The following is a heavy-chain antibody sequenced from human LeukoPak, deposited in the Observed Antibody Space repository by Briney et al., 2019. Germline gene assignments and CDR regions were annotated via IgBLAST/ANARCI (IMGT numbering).Heavy chain of an antibody. CDR2: MNPNSGNT. CDR3: ARGPIYGSGSFFKL. D-gene: IGHD3-10*01. J-gene: IGHJ4*02. V-gene: IGHV1-8*01. CDR1: GYTFTSYD. Sequence: GASVKASCKASGYTFTSYDINWVRQATGQGLEWMGWMNPNSGNTGYAQKFQGRVTMTRNTSISTAYMELSSLRSEDTAVYYCARGPIYGSGSFFKLWGQGTLVTVSS.